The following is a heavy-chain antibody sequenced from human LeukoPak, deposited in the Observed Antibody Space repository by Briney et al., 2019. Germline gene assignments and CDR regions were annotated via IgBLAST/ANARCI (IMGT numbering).Heavy chain of an antibody. CDR2: IYYRGST. D-gene: IGHD6-13*01. J-gene: IGHJ4*02. CDR1: SGSIDTYY. V-gene: IGHV4-59*01. CDR3: ARDSTSTWYHYFDY. Sequence: SETLSLTCTVSSGSIDTYYWSRIRQPPGKGLEWIGNIYYRGSTSYNPSLKSRVTISVDTSKNQFSLKLNSVTAADTAVYYCARDSTSTWYHYFDYWGQGTLVTVSS.